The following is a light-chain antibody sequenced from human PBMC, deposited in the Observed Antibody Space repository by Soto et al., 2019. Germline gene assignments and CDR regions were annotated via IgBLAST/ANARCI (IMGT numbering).Light chain of an antibody. CDR3: QQRSDWPPT. Sequence: EIVLTQSPGTLSLSPGERATLSCRASQSVSRNYLVWYQQKPGQAPRLLIYGASTRATGIPARFSGSGSGTDFTLTISSLEPEDFAVYYCQQRSDWPPTFGGGTKVDIK. CDR1: QSVSRNY. CDR2: GAS. J-gene: IGKJ4*01. V-gene: IGKV3-11*01.